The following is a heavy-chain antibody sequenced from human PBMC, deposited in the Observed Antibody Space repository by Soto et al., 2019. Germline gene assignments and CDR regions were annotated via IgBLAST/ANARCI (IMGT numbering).Heavy chain of an antibody. CDR3: ARHDPVARHAFDI. J-gene: IGHJ3*02. CDR1: GGSISSSSYY. Sequence: SETLSLTCTVSGGSISSSSYYWGWIRQPPGKGLEWIGSIYYSGSTYYNPSLKSRVTISVDTSKNQFPLKLSSVTAADTAVYYCARHDPVARHAFDIWGQGTMVTVSS. CDR2: IYYSGST. D-gene: IGHD6-25*01. V-gene: IGHV4-39*01.